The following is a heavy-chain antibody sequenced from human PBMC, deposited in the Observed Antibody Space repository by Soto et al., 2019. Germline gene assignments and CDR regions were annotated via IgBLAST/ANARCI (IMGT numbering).Heavy chain of an antibody. Sequence: GGSLRLSCAASGFTFSSYGMHWVRQAPGKGLEWVAVIWYDGSNKYYADSVKGRFTISRDNSKNTLYLQMNSLRAEDTAVYYCARDPSPYYYDSSGLNWFDPWGQGSLVTVSS. V-gene: IGHV3-33*01. CDR3: ARDPSPYYYDSSGLNWFDP. D-gene: IGHD3-22*01. CDR1: GFTFSSYG. CDR2: IWYDGSNK. J-gene: IGHJ5*02.